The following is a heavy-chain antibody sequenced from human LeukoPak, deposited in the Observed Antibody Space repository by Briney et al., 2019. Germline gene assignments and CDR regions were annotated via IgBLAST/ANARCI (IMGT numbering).Heavy chain of an antibody. CDR2: ITHSGST. J-gene: IGHJ6*03. CDR1: GESFSGYY. Sequence: PSETLSLTCAVYGESFSGYYWSWIRQPPGKGLEWIGEITHSGSTNYNPSLKSRVTISVDTSKNQFSLKLSSVTAADTAVYYCARETSQKGAHYMDVWGKGTTVTISS. CDR3: ARETSQKGAHYMDV. D-gene: IGHD3-16*01. V-gene: IGHV4-34*01.